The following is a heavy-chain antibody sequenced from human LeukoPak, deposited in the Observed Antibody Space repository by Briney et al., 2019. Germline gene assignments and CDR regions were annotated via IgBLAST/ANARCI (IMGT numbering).Heavy chain of an antibody. V-gene: IGHV3-7*01. D-gene: IGHD3-10*01. CDR1: GFTFNYYW. CDR2: IQQDGSEK. CDR3: ARESFYYGSGSYYKRGYYFDY. J-gene: IGHJ4*02. Sequence: GGSLRLSCAASGFTFNYYWLTWVRQAPGKGLEWVANIQQDGSEKYYVDSVKGRFIISRDNAKNSLFLQMNSLRAEDTAVYYCARESFYYGSGSYYKRGYYFDYWGQGTLVTVSS.